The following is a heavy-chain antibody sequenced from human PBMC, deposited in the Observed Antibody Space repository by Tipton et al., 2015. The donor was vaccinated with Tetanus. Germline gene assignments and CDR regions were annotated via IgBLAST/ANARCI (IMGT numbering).Heavy chain of an antibody. CDR3: ARTPPRRRGGNYSMPGGVRYSYPGVDV. D-gene: IGHD3-3*01. CDR1: GYTFTSYD. Sequence: QSGPEVKKPGASVKVSCQASGYTFTSYDINWVRQATGQGLEWLGWMNPNSGNTGYAQKFQGRVTMTRTTSISTAYMELSSLTSEDTAVYYCARTPPRRRGGNYSMPGGVRYSYPGVDVWSQGTRVTVSS. V-gene: IGHV1-8*01. CDR2: MNPNSGNT. J-gene: IGHJ6*02.